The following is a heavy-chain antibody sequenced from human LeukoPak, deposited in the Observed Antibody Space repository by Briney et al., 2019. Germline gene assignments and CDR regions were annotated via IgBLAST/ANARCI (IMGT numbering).Heavy chain of an antibody. D-gene: IGHD4/OR15-4a*01. CDR2: IIPIFGTA. CDR1: GGTFSSYA. J-gene: IGHJ6*02. CDR3: GGCPYYYYYGMDV. Sequence: SVKVSCRASGGTFSSYAISWVRQAPGQGLEWMGGIIPIFGTANYAQKFQGRVTITADESTSTAYMELSSLRSEDTAVYYCGGCPYYYYYGMDVWGQGTTVTVSS. V-gene: IGHV1-69*13.